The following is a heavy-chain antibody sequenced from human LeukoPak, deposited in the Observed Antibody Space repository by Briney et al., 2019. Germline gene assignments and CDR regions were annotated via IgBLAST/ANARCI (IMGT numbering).Heavy chain of an antibody. V-gene: IGHV1-8*01. J-gene: IGHJ4*02. CDR3: AREVYCSSTSCYAIWAY. Sequence: ASVKVSCKASGYTFTSYDINWVRQATGQGLEWMGWMNPNSGNTGYAQKFQGRVTMTRDTSTSTVYMELSSLRSEDTAVYYCAREVYCSSTSCYAIWAYWGQGTLVTVSS. D-gene: IGHD2-2*01. CDR1: GYTFTSYD. CDR2: MNPNSGNT.